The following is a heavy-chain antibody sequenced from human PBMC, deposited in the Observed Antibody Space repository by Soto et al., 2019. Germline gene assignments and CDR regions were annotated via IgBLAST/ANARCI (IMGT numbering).Heavy chain of an antibody. V-gene: IGHV1-24*01. CDR3: ATDKYSSSWYVFDP. J-gene: IGHJ5*02. D-gene: IGHD6-13*01. CDR1: GYTLTELS. Sequence: ASVKVSCKFSGYTLTELSMHWVRQAPGKGLEWMGGFDPEDGETIYAQKFQGRVTMTEDTSTDTAYMELSSLRSEDTAVYYCATDKYSSSWYVFDPWGQGTLVTVSS. CDR2: FDPEDGET.